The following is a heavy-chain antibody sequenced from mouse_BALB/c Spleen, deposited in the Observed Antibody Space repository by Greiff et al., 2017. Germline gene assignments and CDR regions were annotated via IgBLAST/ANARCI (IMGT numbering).Heavy chain of an antibody. V-gene: IGHV2-9*02. CDR1: GFSLTSYG. Sequence: VMLVESGPGLVAPSQSLSITCTVSGFSLTSYGVHWVRQPPGKGLEWLGVIWAGGSTNYNSALMSRLSISKDNSKSQVFLKMNSLQTDDTAMYYCARDHYDCAMDYWGQGTSVTVSS. J-gene: IGHJ4*01. D-gene: IGHD2-4*01. CDR2: IWAGGST. CDR3: ARDHYDCAMDY.